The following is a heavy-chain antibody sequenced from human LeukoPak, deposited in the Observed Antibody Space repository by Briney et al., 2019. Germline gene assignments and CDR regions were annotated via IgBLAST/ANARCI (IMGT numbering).Heavy chain of an antibody. J-gene: IGHJ6*03. D-gene: IGHD1-26*01. CDR1: GAAFIDHY. CDR3: AKFGTYPVHVSYSYYFLDV. V-gene: IGHV4-59*11. CDR2: IHYSGST. Sequence: SETLSLTCTVSGAAFIDHYWAWIRLPPGRGRGYVGFIHYSGSTDSSPSVESRVTMSVGTSRNQFSLRLYSVTAADTAVYYCAKFGTYPVHVSYSYYFLDVWGKGTTVAVSS.